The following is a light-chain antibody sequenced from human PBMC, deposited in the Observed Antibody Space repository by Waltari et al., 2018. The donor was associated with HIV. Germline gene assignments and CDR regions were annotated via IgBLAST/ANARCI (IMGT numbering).Light chain of an antibody. CDR1: SSDVGGYHY. Sequence: QSALTQPASVSGSPGQSITISCTGTSSDVGGYHYVSWYQQFPGKAPKLMISEDSNRPSGVSDRLSGSKSGNTASLTISGLQAEDEADYYCSSYTTGSTLVVFGTGTKVIVL. CDR3: SSYTTGSTLVV. CDR2: EDS. J-gene: IGLJ1*01. V-gene: IGLV2-14*01.